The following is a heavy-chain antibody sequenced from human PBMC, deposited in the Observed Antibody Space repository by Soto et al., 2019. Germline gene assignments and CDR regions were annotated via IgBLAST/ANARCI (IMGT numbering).Heavy chain of an antibody. CDR3: ARQEDVTGTVDYSYGY. D-gene: IGHD1-20*01. Sequence: SETLSLTCSVSGGSISSSGYYCTWIRQHPGKGLEWIGYVYYSGSTYYNPSLKSRVTISVDTSRNQFSLNLRSVTASDTAMYYCARQEDVTGTVDYSYGYWGQGTQVTVSS. CDR1: GGSISSSGYY. CDR2: VYYSGST. V-gene: IGHV4-31*03. J-gene: IGHJ4*02.